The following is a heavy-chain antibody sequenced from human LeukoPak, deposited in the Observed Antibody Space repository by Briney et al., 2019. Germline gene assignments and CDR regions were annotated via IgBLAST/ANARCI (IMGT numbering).Heavy chain of an antibody. V-gene: IGHV4-34*01. Sequence: SETLSLTCAVYGGSFSGYYWSWIRLPPGKGLEWSGEIYHSGSTNYNPSLKSRVTISVDTSKNQFSLKLSSVTAADPAVYYCARRRTDRKTPFNYWGEGTLVTVSS. J-gene: IGHJ4*02. CDR2: IYHSGST. CDR3: ARRRTDRKTPFNY. CDR1: GGSFSGYY.